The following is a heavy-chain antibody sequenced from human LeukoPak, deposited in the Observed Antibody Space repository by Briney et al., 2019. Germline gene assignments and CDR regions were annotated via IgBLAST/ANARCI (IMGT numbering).Heavy chain of an antibody. Sequence: PSETLSLTCTVSGDSVSNGNYYWSWLRQPPGKALEWIGYIYYTGKTYYNPSLEGRVTILVDTSRNHFSVKLSSVTAADTAVYYCARSQNYYGSGDYWSQGTLVTVSS. D-gene: IGHD3-10*01. CDR3: ARSQNYYGSGDY. CDR1: GDSVSNGNYY. CDR2: IYYTGKT. J-gene: IGHJ4*02. V-gene: IGHV4-61*03.